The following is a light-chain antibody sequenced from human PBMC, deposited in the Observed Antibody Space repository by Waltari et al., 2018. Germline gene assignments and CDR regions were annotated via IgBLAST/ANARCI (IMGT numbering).Light chain of an antibody. CDR3: QQYGSSPWT. Sequence: EIVLTQSPGTLSLSPGERATLSCRASQSVSSSYLAWYQQKPGQAPRLLIYGASSRANGLPDRFSGSGSGTDFTLTISRLEPEDFAVYYCQQYGSSPWTFGQGTKVEIK. CDR2: GAS. CDR1: QSVSSSY. J-gene: IGKJ1*01. V-gene: IGKV3-20*01.